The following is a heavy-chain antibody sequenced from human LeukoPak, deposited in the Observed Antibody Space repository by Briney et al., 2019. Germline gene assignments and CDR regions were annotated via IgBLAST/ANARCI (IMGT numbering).Heavy chain of an antibody. CDR1: GYSIGSGYY. J-gene: IGHJ4*02. D-gene: IGHD3-10*01. CDR3: AREGDGSGSYSRRDLDY. Sequence: PSETLSLTCTVSGYSIGSGYYWSWIRQPPGKGLEWIGSIYHSGSTYYNPSLKSRVTISVDTSKNQFSLKLSSVTAADTAVYYCAREGDGSGSYSRRDLDYWGQGTLVTVSS. V-gene: IGHV4-38-2*02. CDR2: IYHSGST.